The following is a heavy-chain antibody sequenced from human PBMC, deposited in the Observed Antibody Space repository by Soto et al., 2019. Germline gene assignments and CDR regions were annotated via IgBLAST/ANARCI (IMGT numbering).Heavy chain of an antibody. D-gene: IGHD2-15*01. CDR2: ISGSGGST. V-gene: IGHV3-23*04. Sequence: EVQLVETGGGLIQPGGSLRLSCAASGFTVSSNFMSWVRQAPGKGLEWVSAISGSGGSTYYADSVKGRFTISRDNSKNTLYLQMNSLRAEDTAVYYCAKDAGRGSCYCVDYLGQGTLVTVSS. CDR1: GFTVSSNF. J-gene: IGHJ4*02. CDR3: AKDAGRGSCYCVDY.